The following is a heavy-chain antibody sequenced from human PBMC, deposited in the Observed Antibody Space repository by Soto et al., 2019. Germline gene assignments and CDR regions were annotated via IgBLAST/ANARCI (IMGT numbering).Heavy chain of an antibody. CDR1: GGSISSYY. V-gene: IGHV4-59*01. CDR2: IYYSGST. Sequence: SETLSLTCTVSGGSISSYYWSWIRQPPGKGLEWIGYIYYSGSTNYNPSLKGRVTISVDTSKNQFSLKLSSVTAADTAVYYCARSSGVFGTRFDYWGQGTLVTVS. CDR3: ARSSGVFGTRFDY. D-gene: IGHD3-3*01. J-gene: IGHJ4*02.